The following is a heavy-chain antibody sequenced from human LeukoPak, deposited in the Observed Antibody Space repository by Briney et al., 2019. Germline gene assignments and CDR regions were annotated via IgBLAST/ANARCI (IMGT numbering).Heavy chain of an antibody. CDR1: GGSFSGYY. D-gene: IGHD3-3*01. Sequence: SSETLSLTCAVYGGSFSGYYWSWIRQPPGKGLEWIGEINHSGSTNYNPSLKSRVTISVDTSKNQFSLKLSSVTAADTAVYYCARGRLDDFWSGYQDSYNWFDPWGQGTLVTVSS. CDR2: INHSGST. V-gene: IGHV4-34*01. CDR3: ARGRLDDFWSGYQDSYNWFDP. J-gene: IGHJ5*02.